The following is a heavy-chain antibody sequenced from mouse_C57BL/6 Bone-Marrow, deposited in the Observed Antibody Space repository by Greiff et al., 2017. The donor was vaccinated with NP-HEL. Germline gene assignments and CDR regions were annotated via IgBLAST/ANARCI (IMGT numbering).Heavy chain of an antibody. J-gene: IGHJ4*01. CDR1: GYTFTSYW. D-gene: IGHD2-4*01. CDR2: IDPNSGGT. V-gene: IGHV1-72*01. Sequence: QVQLQQPGAELVKPGASVKLSCKASGYTFTSYWMHWVKQRPGRGLEWIGRIDPNSGGTKYTEKFKSKATLTVDKPSSTAYMQLSSLTSEDSAVYYCARSRGYYDYVLYYAKDCWGKGTSVTVSS. CDR3: ARSRGYYDYVLYYAKDC.